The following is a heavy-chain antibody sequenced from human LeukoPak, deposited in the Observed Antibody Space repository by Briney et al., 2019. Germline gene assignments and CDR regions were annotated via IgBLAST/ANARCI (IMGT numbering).Heavy chain of an antibody. D-gene: IGHD3-3*01. V-gene: IGHV4-34*01. CDR1: GGSFSGYY. CDR3: ARRGMGTYYDFWIGHGAFDI. CDR2: INHSGST. J-gene: IGHJ3*02. Sequence: SETLSLTCAVYGGSFSGYYWSWIRQPPGKGLEWIGEINHSGSTNYNPSLKSRVTISVDTSKNQFSLKLSSVTAADTAVYYCARRGMGTYYDFWIGHGAFDIWGQGTMVTVSS.